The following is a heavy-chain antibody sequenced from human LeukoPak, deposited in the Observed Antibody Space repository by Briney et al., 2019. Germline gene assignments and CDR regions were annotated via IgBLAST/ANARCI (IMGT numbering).Heavy chain of an antibody. CDR3: AREHGSAYYRAPRH. V-gene: IGHV1-46*01. CDR2: INPSGGST. J-gene: IGHJ4*02. D-gene: IGHD3-10*01. Sequence: GASVKVSCKASGYIFTNYYMHWVRQAPGQGLEWMGTINPSGGSTTYAQKFQGRVTMTRDTSTSTVYMELSSLRSEDTAVYYRAREHGSAYYRAPRHWGQGTLVTVSS. CDR1: GYIFTNYY.